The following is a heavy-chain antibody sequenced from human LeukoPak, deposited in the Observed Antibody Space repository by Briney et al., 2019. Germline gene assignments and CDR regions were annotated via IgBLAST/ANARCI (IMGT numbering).Heavy chain of an antibody. CDR3: ARDIELST. J-gene: IGHJ3*01. CDR2: INYSGANA. Sequence: PGGSLRLSCAVSGFTFSISAMTWVRQAPGKGLEWVSLINYSGANAYYADSVRGRFTISRDNSKNMLYLQMNGLRAEDTAIYYCARDIELSTWGQGTMVSV. D-gene: IGHD5-18*01. CDR1: GFTFSISA. V-gene: IGHV3-23*01.